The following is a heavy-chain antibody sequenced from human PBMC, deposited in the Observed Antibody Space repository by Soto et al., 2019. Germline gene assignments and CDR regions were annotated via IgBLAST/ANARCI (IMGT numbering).Heavy chain of an antibody. CDR2: IYHSGST. CDR1: GGSISSSNW. CDR3: ARDLSSLLVRGAARWFDP. D-gene: IGHD3-10*01. Sequence: PSETLSLTCAVSGGSISSSNWWSWVRQPPGKGLEWIGEIYHSGSTNYNPSLKSRVTISVDKSKNQFSLKLSSVTAADTAVYYCARDLSSLLVRGAARWFDPWGQGTLVTVSS. J-gene: IGHJ5*02. V-gene: IGHV4-4*02.